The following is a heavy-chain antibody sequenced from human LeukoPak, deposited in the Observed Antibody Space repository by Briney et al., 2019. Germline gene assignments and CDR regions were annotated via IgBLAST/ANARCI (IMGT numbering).Heavy chain of an antibody. CDR3: SRVELIVALPTSFDP. J-gene: IGHJ5*02. D-gene: IGHD5-12*01. CDR2: IYFNGNI. Sequence: SETLSLTCAVSGGSIRSNNHYWGWIRQPPGKGLEWIGNIYFNGNIAYNPSLQSRVTISVDTSKNQFSLRLNSVTSADTAMYYCSRVELIVALPTSFDPWGQGTLVTVSS. CDR1: GGSIRSNNHY. V-gene: IGHV4-39*07.